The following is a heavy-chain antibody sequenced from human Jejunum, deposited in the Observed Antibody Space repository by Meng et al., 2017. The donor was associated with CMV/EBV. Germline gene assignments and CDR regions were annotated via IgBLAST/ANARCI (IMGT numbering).Heavy chain of an antibody. CDR2: ISGNVDRT. V-gene: IGHV3-23*01. Sequence: PFTTSAMTWVRQAPGKGLEWVSGISGNVDRTYYGDSVKGRFTISRDNSKNTSYLQMNSLRGDDTAVYYCAKVSTFAYGPGSYFDYWGQGTLVTVSS. D-gene: IGHD3-10*01. CDR3: AKVSTFAYGPGSYFDY. J-gene: IGHJ4*02. CDR1: PFTTSA.